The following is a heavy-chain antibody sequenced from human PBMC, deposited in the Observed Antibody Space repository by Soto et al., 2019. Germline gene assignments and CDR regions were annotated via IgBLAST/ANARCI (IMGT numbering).Heavy chain of an antibody. CDR3: TSHTSQVASPVK. CDR1: GFTFSCSA. V-gene: IGHV3-73*01. J-gene: IGHJ3*01. Sequence: QPGGSLRLSCAASGFTFSCSAMHWVRQASGKGLEWVGRTRSKANSCATAYAASVKGRFTISRDDSKNTAYLQMNSLKTEDTAVYYCTSHTSQVASPVKWGQGTMVTVSS. D-gene: IGHD5-12*01. CDR2: TRSKANSCAT.